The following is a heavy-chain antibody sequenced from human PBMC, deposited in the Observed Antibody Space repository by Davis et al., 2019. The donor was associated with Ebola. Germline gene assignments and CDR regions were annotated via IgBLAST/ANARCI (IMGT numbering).Heavy chain of an antibody. D-gene: IGHD6-19*01. Sequence: GESLKISCAASGFTFSDYYMSWIRQAPGKGLEWVAAIFTDGRTKFYAGSVKGRFTISRDNSKNTLYLQMDNLRVEDTALYYCASLAVAGSIDDYWGQGTLVTVSS. CDR2: IFTDGRTK. CDR1: GFTFSDYY. CDR3: ASLAVAGSIDDY. J-gene: IGHJ4*02. V-gene: IGHV3-30*03.